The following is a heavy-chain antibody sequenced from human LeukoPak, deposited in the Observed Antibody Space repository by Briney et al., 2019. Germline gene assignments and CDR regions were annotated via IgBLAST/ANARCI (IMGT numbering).Heavy chain of an antibody. V-gene: IGHV4-61*02. D-gene: IGHD5-18*01. CDR2: IYTSGST. CDR3: ARDASHTAIGTWFLGDY. J-gene: IGHJ4*02. CDR1: GGSISSGSYY. Sequence: PSQTLSLTCTVSGGSISSGSYYWSWIRQPAGKGLEWIGRIYTSGSTNYNPSLKSRVTISVDTSKNQFSLKLSSVTAADTAVYYCARDASHTAIGTWFLGDYWGQGTLVTVSS.